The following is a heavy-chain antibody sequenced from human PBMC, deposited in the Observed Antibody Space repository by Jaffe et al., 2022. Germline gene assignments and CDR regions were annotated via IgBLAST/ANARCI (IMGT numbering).Heavy chain of an antibody. J-gene: IGHJ6*03. V-gene: IGHV4-4*02. CDR3: ARLNRVTATYYYYYYMDV. CDR2: IYHSGST. Sequence: QVQLQESGPGLVKPSGTLSLTCAVSGGSISSSNWWSWIRQPPGKGLEWIGEIYHSGSTNYNPSLKSRVTISVDKSKNQFSLKLSSVTAADTAVYYCARLNRVTATYYYYYYMDVWGKGTTVTVSS. D-gene: IGHD2-21*02. CDR1: GGSISSSNW.